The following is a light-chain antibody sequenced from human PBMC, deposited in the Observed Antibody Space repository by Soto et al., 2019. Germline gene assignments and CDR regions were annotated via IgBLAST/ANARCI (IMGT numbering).Light chain of an antibody. J-gene: IGLJ3*02. CDR3: TSFTSNNTGV. CDR1: HSDVGGYDR. V-gene: IGLV2-14*01. Sequence: QSALTQPASVSASPGQSITISCTGTHSDVGGYDRVSWSQQHPGKPPKLIIFEVSYRPSGVSNRFSGSKSGNTASLTISGLQPEDEADYYCTSFTSNNTGVFGGGTKLTVL. CDR2: EVS.